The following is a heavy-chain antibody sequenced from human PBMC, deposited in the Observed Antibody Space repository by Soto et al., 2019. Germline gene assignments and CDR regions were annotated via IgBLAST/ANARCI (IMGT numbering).Heavy chain of an antibody. D-gene: IGHD4-17*01. CDR2: IIPIFGTA. J-gene: IGHJ2*01. V-gene: IGHV1-69*12. CDR1: GRTFSSYA. Sequence: QVQLVQSGAEVKKPGSSVKVSCKASGRTFSSYAISWVRQAPGQGLEWMGGIIPIFGTANYAQKFQGRVTITADESTSTAYMELSSLRSEDTAVYYCARDDYGGNSGTAWYFDLWGRGTLVTVSS. CDR3: ARDDYGGNSGTAWYFDL.